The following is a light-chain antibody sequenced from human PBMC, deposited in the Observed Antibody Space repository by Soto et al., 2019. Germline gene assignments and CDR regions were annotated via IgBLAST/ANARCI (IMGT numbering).Light chain of an antibody. CDR1: QRISNSY. J-gene: IGKJ1*01. CDR2: GAS. CDR3: QQYGSSRRT. Sequence: EIVLTQSPGTLSLSPGERATLSCRASQRISNSYLAWYQQKRGEAPRLLLYGASSRATGIPERFSGSGSGTDFTLTISRLEHEDFAVYYCQQYGSSRRTFGQGTKVDIK. V-gene: IGKV3-20*01.